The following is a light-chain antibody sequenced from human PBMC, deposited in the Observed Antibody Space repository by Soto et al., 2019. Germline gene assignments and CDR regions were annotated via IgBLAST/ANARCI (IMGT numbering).Light chain of an antibody. CDR2: EVS. CDR3: CSYAGSSPV. V-gene: IGLV2-23*02. Sequence: QSALTQPASVSGSPGQSITISCTGTSSDVGSYNLVSWYQQHPGKAPKLMIYEVSKRPSGVSNRFAGSKSDNTASLTISGLQAEDEADYYCCSYAGSSPVFGGGTKVTVL. J-gene: IGLJ2*01. CDR1: SSDVGSYNL.